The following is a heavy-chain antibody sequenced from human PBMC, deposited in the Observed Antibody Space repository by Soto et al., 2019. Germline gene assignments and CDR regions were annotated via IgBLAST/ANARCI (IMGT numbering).Heavy chain of an antibody. J-gene: IGHJ6*02. V-gene: IGHV1-69*13. CDR3: ARDTSITMVRGVIRNYYYYYGMDV. D-gene: IGHD3-10*01. CDR2: IIPIFGTA. CDR1: GGTFSSYA. Sequence: SVKVSCKASGGTFSSYAISWVRQAPGQGLEWMGGIIPIFGTANYAQKFQGRVTITADESTSTAYMELSSLRSEDTAVYYCARDTSITMVRGVIRNYYYYYGMDVWGQGTTVTVSS.